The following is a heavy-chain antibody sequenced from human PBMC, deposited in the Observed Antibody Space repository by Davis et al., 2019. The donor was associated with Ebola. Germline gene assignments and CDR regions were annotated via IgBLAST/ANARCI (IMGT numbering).Heavy chain of an antibody. V-gene: IGHV3-30-3*01. CDR3: ARDSITGTWGFGYYMDV. J-gene: IGHJ6*03. D-gene: IGHD1-7*01. CDR2: ISYHGSSK. CDR1: GFAFSGYS. Sequence: SLNTSCAASGFAFSGYSIHWVRQAPGKGLEWVAVISYHGSSKHYADSVKGRFTISRDNSKNTLSLQMNSLTAKDTAVYYCARDSITGTWGFGYYMDVWGKGTTVTVSS.